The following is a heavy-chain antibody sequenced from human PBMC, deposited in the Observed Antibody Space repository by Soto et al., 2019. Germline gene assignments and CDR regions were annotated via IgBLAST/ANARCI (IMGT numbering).Heavy chain of an antibody. Sequence: NPSETLSLTCTVSVGSISSGGYYWSWIRQHPGKGLEWIGYIYYSGSTYYNPSLKSRVTISVDTSKNQFSLKLSSVTAADTAVYYCARCGTTRFYFDYWAREPWSPSPQ. J-gene: IGHJ4*02. CDR1: VGSISSGGYY. V-gene: IGHV4-31*03. CDR3: ARCGTTRFYFDY. D-gene: IGHD1-7*01. CDR2: IYYSGST.